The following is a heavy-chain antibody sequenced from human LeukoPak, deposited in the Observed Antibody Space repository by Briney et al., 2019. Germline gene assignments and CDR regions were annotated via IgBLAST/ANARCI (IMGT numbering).Heavy chain of an antibody. V-gene: IGHV4-4*09. Sequence: SETLSLTCTVSGAAIASNYWSWIRQPPGKGLEWIGYIYSSVTTNYNPSLKSRVTISVDTSKNQFSLKLSSVTAADTAVYYCASRRISAAGMGYNWFDPWGQGTLVTVSS. CDR2: IYSSVTT. CDR1: GAAIASNY. CDR3: ASRRISAAGMGYNWFDP. D-gene: IGHD6-13*01. J-gene: IGHJ5*02.